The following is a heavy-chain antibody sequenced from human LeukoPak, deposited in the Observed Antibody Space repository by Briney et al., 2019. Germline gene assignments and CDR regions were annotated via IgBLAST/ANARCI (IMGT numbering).Heavy chain of an antibody. Sequence: SETLSLTCTVSGGSISSYYWNWIRQPPGKGLEWIGYIYDSGSTNYNPSLKSRVTMSLDESKNHLSLNLASVTAADTAVYYCSRESGPFSPFGHWGQGTLVTVTS. CDR1: GGSISSYY. J-gene: IGHJ4*02. D-gene: IGHD1-26*01. V-gene: IGHV4-59*12. CDR3: SRESGPFSPFGH. CDR2: IYDSGST.